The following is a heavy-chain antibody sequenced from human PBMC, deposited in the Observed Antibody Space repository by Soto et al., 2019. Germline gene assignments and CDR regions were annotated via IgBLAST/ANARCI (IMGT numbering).Heavy chain of an antibody. CDR3: VRVGLNRNYDFDF. D-gene: IGHD3-16*01. V-gene: IGHV1-2*02. CDR1: GYTFNSYY. Sequence: QVQLVQSGAEVKKPGASVKVSCKASGYTFNSYYIHWVRQAPGQGLEWMGWINPNSDVTGYAQSFQGRVTMTRDMSMTTAYMDLTRRRSDDTAVYYCVRVGLNRNYDFDFWGQGTLITVSS. CDR2: INPNSDVT. J-gene: IGHJ4*02.